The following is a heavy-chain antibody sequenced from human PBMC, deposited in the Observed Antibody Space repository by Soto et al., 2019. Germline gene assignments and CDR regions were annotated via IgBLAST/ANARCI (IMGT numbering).Heavy chain of an antibody. Sequence: QVQLQQWGAGLVKPSETLSLSCAVYGQSFSGHSWAWIRQPPGKGLEWIGEINESGSTYYNPSLKNRATSSTITSKVQFPLMLSSVRAADTAAYFCARGSGIVALPGELEDVNYDYWGQGTLVNVSA. D-gene: IGHD1-1*01. J-gene: IGHJ4*02. V-gene: IGHV4-34*01. CDR1: GQSFSGHS. CDR3: ARGSGIVALPGELEDVNYDY. CDR2: INESGST.